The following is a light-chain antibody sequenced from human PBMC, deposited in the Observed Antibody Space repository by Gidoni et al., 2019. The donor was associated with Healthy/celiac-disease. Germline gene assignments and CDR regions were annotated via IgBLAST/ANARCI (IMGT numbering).Light chain of an antibody. V-gene: IGKV3-15*01. CDR2: GAS. Sequence: EIVMTQSPATLSVSQGERATLSCRASQSVSSNLAWYQQKPGQAPRLLIYGASTRATGIPARFSGGGSGTEFTLTISSLQSEDFAVYYCQQYNNWPPMYTFGQGTKLEIK. J-gene: IGKJ2*01. CDR1: QSVSSN. CDR3: QQYNNWPPMYT.